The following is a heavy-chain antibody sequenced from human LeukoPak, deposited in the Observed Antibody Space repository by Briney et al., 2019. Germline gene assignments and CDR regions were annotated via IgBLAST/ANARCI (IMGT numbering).Heavy chain of an antibody. CDR3: AKDIAAALYY. D-gene: IGHD6-13*01. CDR1: GFTFDDYA. CDR2: ISWNSGSI. J-gene: IGHJ4*02. Sequence: GGSLRLSCAASGFTFDDYAMHWVRQAPGKGLEWVSGISWNSGSIGYADSVKGRFTISRDNAKNSLYLQMNSLRAEDTALYYCAKDIAAALYYWGQGTLVTASS. V-gene: IGHV3-9*01.